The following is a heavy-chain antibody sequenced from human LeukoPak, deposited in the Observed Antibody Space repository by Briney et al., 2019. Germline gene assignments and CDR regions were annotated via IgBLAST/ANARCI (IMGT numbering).Heavy chain of an antibody. CDR3: ARDGLNWFDP. V-gene: IGHV4-59*01. CDR2: IYYSGST. CDR1: GGSLSSYY. J-gene: IGHJ5*02. Sequence: PSETLSLTCTVSGGSLSSYYWSWIRQPPGKGLEWIGYIYYSGSTNYNPSLKSRVTISVDTSKNQFPLKLSSVTAADTAVYYCARDGLNWFDPWGQGTLVTVSS.